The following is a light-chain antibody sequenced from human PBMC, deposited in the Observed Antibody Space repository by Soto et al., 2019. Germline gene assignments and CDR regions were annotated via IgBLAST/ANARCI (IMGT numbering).Light chain of an antibody. CDR1: QGVSDY. CDR2: DVS. Sequence: IVLTQSPAILSLSPGESASLSCRASQGVSDYLAWYQQKPGQAPRLFIYDVSKRATGIPARFSGSGSGTDFTLTISSLEPEDFAVYFCQQRYDWPWTFGLGTKVEI. V-gene: IGKV3-11*01. CDR3: QQRYDWPWT. J-gene: IGKJ1*01.